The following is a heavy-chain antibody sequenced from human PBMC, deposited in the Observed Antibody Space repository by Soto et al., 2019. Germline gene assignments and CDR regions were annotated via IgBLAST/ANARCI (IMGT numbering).Heavy chain of an antibody. V-gene: IGHV1-46*01. CDR3: ARGREISFGYNWFDP. CDR2: INPTEGRT. Sequence: QVQLVQSGAEMRKPGASLQLSCQTSGYPFTSYHVHWVRQAPGQGLEWLGVINPTEGRTRYSQKFQYRGNMTRDTSTSTVYMELRSLRSEDTAIYYCARGREISFGYNWFDPWGQGTLVTVSS. D-gene: IGHD3-3*01. CDR1: GYPFTSYH. J-gene: IGHJ5*02.